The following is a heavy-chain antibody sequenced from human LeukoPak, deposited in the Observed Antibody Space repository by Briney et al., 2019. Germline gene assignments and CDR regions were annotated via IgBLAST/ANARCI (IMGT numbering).Heavy chain of an antibody. J-gene: IGHJ5*02. CDR3: ARGTATRGYNWFDP. CDR2: ISYDGGNK. V-gene: IGHV3-30*04. CDR1: GFTFSTYA. D-gene: IGHD3-10*01. Sequence: GGSLRLSCAVSGFTFSTYAMHWVRQAPGKGLEWVAVISYDGGNKYYADSVKGRFTISRDNSKNMVYLQMNSLRAEDTAVYYCARGTATRGYNWFDPWGQGTLVTVSS.